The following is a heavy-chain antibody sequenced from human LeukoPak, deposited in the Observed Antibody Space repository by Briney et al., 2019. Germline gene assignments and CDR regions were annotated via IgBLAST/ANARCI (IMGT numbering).Heavy chain of an antibody. CDR2: ISGSGGST. D-gene: IGHD3-22*01. V-gene: IGHV3-23*01. CDR3: AKYRYYYDSSGYYYELAGDFDY. Sequence: ETLSLTCAVYGGSFSGYYWSWVRQAPGKGLEWVSAISGSGGSTYYADSVKGRFTISRDNSKNTLYLQMNSLRAEDTAVYYCAKYRYYYDSSGYYYELAGDFDYWGQGTLVTVSS. J-gene: IGHJ4*02. CDR1: GGSFSGYY.